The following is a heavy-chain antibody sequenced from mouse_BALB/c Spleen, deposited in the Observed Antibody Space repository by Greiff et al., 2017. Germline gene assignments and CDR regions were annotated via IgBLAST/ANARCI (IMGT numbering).Heavy chain of an antibody. CDR2: ISNGGGST. D-gene: IGHD1-2*01. V-gene: IGHV5-12-2*01. J-gene: IGHJ1*01. Sequence: EVKLVESGGGLVQPGGSLKLSCAASGFTFSSYTMSWVRQTPEKRLEWVAYISNGGGSTYYPDTVKGRFTISRDNAKNTLYLQMSSLKSEDTAMYYCARTLLRGWYFDVWGAGTTVTVSS. CDR1: GFTFSSYT. CDR3: ARTLLRGWYFDV.